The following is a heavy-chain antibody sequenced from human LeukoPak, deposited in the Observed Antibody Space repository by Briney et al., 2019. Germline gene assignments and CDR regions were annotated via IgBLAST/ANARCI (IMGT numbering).Heavy chain of an antibody. CDR3: ARLLGIGSSFDY. CDR2: IYYSGST. V-gene: IGHV4-59*01. CDR1: GGSISSYH. D-gene: IGHD6-6*01. J-gene: IGHJ4*02. Sequence: SETLSLTCTVPGGSISSYHWSWIRHPPGKGLEYIGHIYYSGSTTYNPSLKSRVTISVDTSKNQFSLKMRSVTAADTAVYYCARLLGIGSSFDYWGQGTLVAVSS.